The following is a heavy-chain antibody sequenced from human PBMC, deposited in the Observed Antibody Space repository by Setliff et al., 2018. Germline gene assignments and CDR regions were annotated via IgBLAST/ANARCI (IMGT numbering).Heavy chain of an antibody. Sequence: GGSLRLSCVVSGITISNNFWSWVRQAPGKGLEWVSSISPYSDYIYYADSVKGHFTISRDNAKNSLYLQMNSLGAEDTAVYFCARSPANGGHDAFDVWGQGTMVTVSS. V-gene: IGHV3-21*06. CDR3: ARSPANGGHDAFDV. CDR2: ISPYSDYI. J-gene: IGHJ3*01. CDR1: GITISNNF. D-gene: IGHD6-25*01.